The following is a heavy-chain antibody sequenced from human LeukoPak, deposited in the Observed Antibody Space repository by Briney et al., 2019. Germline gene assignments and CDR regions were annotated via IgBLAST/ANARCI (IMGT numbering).Heavy chain of an antibody. CDR3: AREYYDSSAYNQEAIDY. Sequence: ASVKVSCKASGYTFTDYYMHWVRQAPGQGLEWLGWINPNSGGTNYAQKFQGRVTMTRVTSISTAYMELSRLRSDDTAVYYCAREYYDSSAYNQEAIDYWGQGTLVTVSS. CDR1: GYTFTDYY. CDR2: INPNSGGT. J-gene: IGHJ4*02. D-gene: IGHD3-22*01. V-gene: IGHV1-2*02.